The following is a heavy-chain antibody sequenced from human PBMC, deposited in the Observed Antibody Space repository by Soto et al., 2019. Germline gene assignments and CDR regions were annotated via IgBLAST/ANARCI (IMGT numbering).Heavy chain of an antibody. J-gene: IGHJ6*02. CDR1: GYTFTSYA. V-gene: IGHV1-3*01. Sequence: QVPLVQSGAEVKKPGASVKVSCKASGYTFTSYAMHWVRQAPGQRLEWMGWINAGNGNTKYSQKFQGRVTITRDTSASTAYMELSSLRSEDTAVYYCARDLLPTMVRGLGYYYGMDVWGQGTTVTVSS. D-gene: IGHD3-10*01. CDR3: ARDLLPTMVRGLGYYYGMDV. CDR2: INAGNGNT.